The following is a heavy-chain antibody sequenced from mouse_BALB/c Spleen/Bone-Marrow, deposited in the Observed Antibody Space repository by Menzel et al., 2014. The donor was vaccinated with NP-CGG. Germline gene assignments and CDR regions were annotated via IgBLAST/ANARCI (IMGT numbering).Heavy chain of an antibody. CDR3: ARGGNYAWFAY. J-gene: IGHJ3*01. V-gene: IGHV5-17*02. CDR2: ISSGSSTI. D-gene: IGHD2-1*01. Sequence: EVMLVESGGGLVQPGGSRKLSYAASGFTFSSFGMHWVRQAPEKGLEWVAYISSGSSTIYYADTVKGRFTISRDNPKNTLFLQMTSLRSEDTAMYYCARGGNYAWFAYWGQGTLVTVSA. CDR1: GFTFSSFG.